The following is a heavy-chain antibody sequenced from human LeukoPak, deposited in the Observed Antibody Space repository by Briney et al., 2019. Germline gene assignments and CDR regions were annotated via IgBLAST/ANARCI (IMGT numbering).Heavy chain of an antibody. CDR1: GFTYDDYA. J-gene: IGHJ4*02. CDR2: ISWNSGSI. CDR3: ASHGHGDPYFDY. V-gene: IGHV3-9*01. D-gene: IGHD4-17*01. Sequence: GGSLRLSCAASGFTYDDYAMNWVRQAPGKGLEWVSGISWNSGSIGYADSVKGRFTISRDNAKNSLYLQMNSLRAEDTAVYYCASHGHGDPYFDYWGQGTLVTVSS.